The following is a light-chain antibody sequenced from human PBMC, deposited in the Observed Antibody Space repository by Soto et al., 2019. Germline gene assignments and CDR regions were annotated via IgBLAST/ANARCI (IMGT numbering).Light chain of an antibody. J-gene: IGKJ1*01. CDR3: QQYHNWPTWT. CDR2: GAS. CDR1: QSVSTN. V-gene: IGKV3-15*01. Sequence: EVVMTQSPATLSVSAGGRAILSCAARQSVSTNLAWYQQIPGQAPRLLISGASTRATGVPPRFSGSGSGTEFTLTISSLQSVDSAVYYCQQYHNWPTWTFGQGTKVDIK.